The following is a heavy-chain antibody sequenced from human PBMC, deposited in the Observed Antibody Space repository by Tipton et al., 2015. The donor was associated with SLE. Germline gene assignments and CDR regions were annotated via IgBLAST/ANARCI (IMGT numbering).Heavy chain of an antibody. CDR3: ARVPYCSSTSCQDVNWFDP. V-gene: IGHV4-4*02. CDR2: IYYSGST. Sequence: TLSLTCAVSGGSISSSIWWNWVRQPPGKGLEWIGEIYYSGSTNYNPSLKSRVTISVDKSKNQFSLKVSSVTAADTAVYYCARVPYCSSTSCQDVNWFDPWGQGTLVTISS. J-gene: IGHJ5*02. D-gene: IGHD2-2*01. CDR1: GGSISSSIW.